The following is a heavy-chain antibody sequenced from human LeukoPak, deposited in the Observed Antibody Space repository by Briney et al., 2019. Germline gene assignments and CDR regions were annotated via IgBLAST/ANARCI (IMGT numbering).Heavy chain of an antibody. D-gene: IGHD5-12*01. CDR1: GFTFSVYW. J-gene: IGHJ4*02. Sequence: GGSLRLSCAASGFTFSVYWMHWVRQAPGKGLVWVSLIKSDGSSAMYADSVKGRFSISRDNAKNTLYLQMNSLRAEDTAVHFCARELASAAFDYWGQGTPVTVSS. V-gene: IGHV3-74*03. CDR3: ARELASAAFDY. CDR2: IKSDGSSA.